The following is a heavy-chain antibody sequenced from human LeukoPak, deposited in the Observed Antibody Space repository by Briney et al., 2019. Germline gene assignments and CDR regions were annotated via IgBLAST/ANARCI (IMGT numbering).Heavy chain of an antibody. CDR1: GFTFSSYS. D-gene: IGHD3-22*01. V-gene: IGHV3-21*01. CDR3: VRERGIVVAYDY. CDR2: ISSSSSYI. Sequence: GGSPRLSCAASGFTFSSYSMNWVRQAPGKGLEWVSSISSSSSYIYYADSVKGRFTISRDNAKNSLYLQMNSLRAEDTAVYYCVRERGIVVAYDYWGQGTLVTVSS. J-gene: IGHJ4*02.